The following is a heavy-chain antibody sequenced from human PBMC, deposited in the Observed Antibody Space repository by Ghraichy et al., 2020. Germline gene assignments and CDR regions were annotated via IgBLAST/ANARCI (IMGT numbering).Heavy chain of an antibody. CDR1: GFTFSSSA. CDR2: ISADGLST. J-gene: IGHJ6*02. Sequence: GGSLRLSCATSGFTFSSSAMSWVRQAPGRGLEWVSLISADGLSTFYAGSVKGRFAISRDDFKNTLFLQINSLRAEDTAIYYCAKDIQLSVWGLGTTVTVS. CDR3: AKDIQLSV. D-gene: IGHD2/OR15-2a*01. V-gene: IGHV3-23*01.